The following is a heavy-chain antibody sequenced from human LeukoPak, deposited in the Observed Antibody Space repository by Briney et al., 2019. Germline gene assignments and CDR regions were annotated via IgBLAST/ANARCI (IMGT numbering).Heavy chain of an antibody. V-gene: IGHV3-30-3*01. Sequence: PGGSLRLSCAASGFTFSSYAMHWVRQAPGKGLEWVAVISYDGSNKYYADSVKGRFTISRDNSKNTLYLQMNSLRAEDTAVYYCASGYDSSGYYNDYWGQGTLVTVSS. D-gene: IGHD3-22*01. CDR2: ISYDGSNK. CDR1: GFTFSSYA. CDR3: ASGYDSSGYYNDY. J-gene: IGHJ4*02.